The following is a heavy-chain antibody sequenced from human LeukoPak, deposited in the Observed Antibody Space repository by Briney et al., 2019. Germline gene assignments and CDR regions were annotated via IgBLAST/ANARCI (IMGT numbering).Heavy chain of an antibody. CDR2: IDPLDSYT. J-gene: IGHJ4*02. Sequence: PGESLKISCKGSGDTFTDTWISWVRQMPGKGLEWMGRIDPLDSYTYYNPSFQGQVTISADRSISTAYLQWSSLKASDTAMYYCARLGGSPPNYYLDYWGQGTLVTVSS. CDR1: GDTFTDTW. D-gene: IGHD1-26*01. CDR3: ARLGGSPPNYYLDY. V-gene: IGHV5-10-1*04.